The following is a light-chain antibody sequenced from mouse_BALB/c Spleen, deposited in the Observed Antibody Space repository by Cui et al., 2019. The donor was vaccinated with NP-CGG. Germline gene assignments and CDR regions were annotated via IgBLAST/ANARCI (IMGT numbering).Light chain of an antibody. V-gene: IGLV1*01. Sequence: QAVVTQESATTTSPGETVTLTCRSSTGAVTTSNYANWVQEKPDHLFTGLIGGTNNRTPGVPARFSGSLIGDKAALTITGAHTGDEAIYFCALWYSNHWVFGGGTKLTVL. J-gene: IGLJ1*01. CDR2: GTN. CDR1: TGAVTTSNY. CDR3: ALWYSNHWV.